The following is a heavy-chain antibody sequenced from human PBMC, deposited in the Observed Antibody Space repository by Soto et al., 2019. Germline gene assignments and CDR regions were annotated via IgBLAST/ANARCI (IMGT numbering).Heavy chain of an antibody. V-gene: IGHV3-7*01. CDR1: GFTFRDYW. Sequence: GGSLRLSCAASGFTFRDYWMSWVRQAPGKGLEWVATIKQDGSEKYYVDSVEGRFTISRDNAKNSLYLQMNSLRAEDSALYYCATNSVILMVYAIPDYYGMDVWGQGTTVTVSS. CDR2: IKQDGSEK. J-gene: IGHJ6*02. CDR3: ATNSVILMVYAIPDYYGMDV. D-gene: IGHD2-8*01.